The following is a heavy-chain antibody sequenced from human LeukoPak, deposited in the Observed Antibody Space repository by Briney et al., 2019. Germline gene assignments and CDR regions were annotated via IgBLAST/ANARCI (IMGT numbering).Heavy chain of an antibody. CDR2: ISGSGGST. Sequence: GGSLRLSCATSGFTFSSYAMSWVRQAPGKGLEWVSAISGSGGSTYYADSVKGRFTISRDNSKNTLYLQMNSLRAEDAAVYYCAKQSVPADFDYWGQGTLVTVSS. J-gene: IGHJ4*02. V-gene: IGHV3-23*01. D-gene: IGHD2-2*01. CDR3: AKQSVPADFDY. CDR1: GFTFSSYA.